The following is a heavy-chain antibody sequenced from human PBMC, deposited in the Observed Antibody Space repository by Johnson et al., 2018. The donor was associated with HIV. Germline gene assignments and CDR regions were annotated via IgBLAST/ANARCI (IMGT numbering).Heavy chain of an antibody. Sequence: VQLVESGGGLVQPGGSLRLSCEASGFTVSNNYMSWVRQAPGKGLEWVSVIYSGGYTYSADSVKGRFTISRDNSKNTLYLQMNSLRAGDTAVYYCARAIGDGYPGMKAFDIWGQGTMVTVSS. CDR1: GFTVSNNY. CDR2: IYSGGYT. CDR3: ARAIGDGYPGMKAFDI. J-gene: IGHJ3*02. D-gene: IGHD5-24*01. V-gene: IGHV3-66*01.